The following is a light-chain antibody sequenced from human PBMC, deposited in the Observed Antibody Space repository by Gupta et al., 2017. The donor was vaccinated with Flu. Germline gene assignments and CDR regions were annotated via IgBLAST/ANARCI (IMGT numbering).Light chain of an antibody. CDR3: SSCISSSTLV. CDR1: SSDIGSYNY. Sequence: QSALTPPASVSGSPGQSITISSTGTSSDIGSYNYVSWYQQHPGQAPKLLIYGVTNRPSGVSNRFSASKSGDTASLTIAGLQAEDEADYYCSSCISSSTLVFGGGTKLTVL. V-gene: IGLV2-14*01. CDR2: GVT. J-gene: IGLJ2*01.